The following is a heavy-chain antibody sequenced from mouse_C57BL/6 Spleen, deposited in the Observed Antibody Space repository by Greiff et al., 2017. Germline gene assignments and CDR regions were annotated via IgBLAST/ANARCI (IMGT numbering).Heavy chain of an antibody. Sequence: KLVESGGGLVKPGGSLKLSCAASGFTFSSYTMSWVRQTPEKRLEWVATISGGGGNTYYPDSVKGRFTISRDNAKNTLYLQMSSLRSEDTALYYCARLDSSDSWFAYWGQGTLVTVSA. D-gene: IGHD3-2*02. CDR1: GFTFSSYT. CDR3: ARLDSSDSWFAY. CDR2: ISGGGGNT. V-gene: IGHV5-9*01. J-gene: IGHJ3*01.